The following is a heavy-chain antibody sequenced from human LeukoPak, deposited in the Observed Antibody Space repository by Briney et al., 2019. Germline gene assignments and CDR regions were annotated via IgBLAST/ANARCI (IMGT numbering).Heavy chain of an antibody. Sequence: SETLSLTCTVSGGSISSYYWSWIRQPPGKGLEWIGYIYYSGSTNYNPSLKSRVTISVDTSKNQFSLKLSSVTAADTAVYYCARQSWADGEFDFWGQGTLVTVSS. D-gene: IGHD4-17*01. CDR3: ARQSWADGEFDF. CDR2: IYYSGST. J-gene: IGHJ4*02. CDR1: GGSISSYY. V-gene: IGHV4-59*08.